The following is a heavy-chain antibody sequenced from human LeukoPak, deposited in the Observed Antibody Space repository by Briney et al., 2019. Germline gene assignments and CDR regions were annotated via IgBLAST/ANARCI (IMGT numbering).Heavy chain of an antibody. CDR3: ARGGCSSTSCLDS. Sequence: GGSLRLSCAASGFTFSSYAMSWVRQAPGKGLEWVSAISGSGGSTYYADSVKGRFTISRDNSKNTLYLQMNSLRAEDTALYYCARGGCSSTSCLDSWGQGTLVTVSS. CDR1: GFTFSSYA. CDR2: ISGSGGST. V-gene: IGHV3-23*01. J-gene: IGHJ4*02. D-gene: IGHD2-2*01.